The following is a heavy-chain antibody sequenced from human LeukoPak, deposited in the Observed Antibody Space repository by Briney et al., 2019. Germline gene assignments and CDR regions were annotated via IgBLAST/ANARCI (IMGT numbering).Heavy chain of an antibody. J-gene: IGHJ5*02. CDR3: ARGVGATA. Sequence: GGSLRLSCAASGFTFSSYGMHWVRQAPGKGLEWVAVMWYDGSNKYYADSVKGRFTISRDNAKNSLYLQMNSLRAEDTAVYYCARGVGATAWGQGTLVTVSS. CDR2: MWYDGSNK. CDR1: GFTFSSYG. D-gene: IGHD1-26*01. V-gene: IGHV3-33*01.